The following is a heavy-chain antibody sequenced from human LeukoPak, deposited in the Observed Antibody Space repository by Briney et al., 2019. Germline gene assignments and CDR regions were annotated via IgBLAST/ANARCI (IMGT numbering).Heavy chain of an antibody. CDR3: ARGPLFVEWYYYYMDV. CDR1: GGSFSGYY. CDR2: INHSGST. Sequence: SETLSLTCAVYGGSFSGYYWSWIRQPPGKGLEWIGEINHSGSTNYNPSLKSRVTISVDTSKNQFSLKLSSVTAADTAVYYCARGPLFVEWYYYYMDVWGKGTTVTVSS. D-gene: IGHD1-26*01. J-gene: IGHJ6*03. V-gene: IGHV4-34*01.